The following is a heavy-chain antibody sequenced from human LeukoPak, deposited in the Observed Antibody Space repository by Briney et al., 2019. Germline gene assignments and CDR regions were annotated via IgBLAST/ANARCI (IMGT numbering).Heavy chain of an antibody. Sequence: GGSLRLSCAASGFTFSSYGMHWVRQAPGKGLEWVAVISYDGSNKYYADSVKGRFTISRDNSKNTLYLQMNSLRAEDTAVYYCARGWWLQLSLGLDYWGQGTLVTVSS. CDR1: GFTFSSYG. D-gene: IGHD5-24*01. V-gene: IGHV3-30*03. J-gene: IGHJ4*02. CDR2: ISYDGSNK. CDR3: ARGWWLQLSLGLDY.